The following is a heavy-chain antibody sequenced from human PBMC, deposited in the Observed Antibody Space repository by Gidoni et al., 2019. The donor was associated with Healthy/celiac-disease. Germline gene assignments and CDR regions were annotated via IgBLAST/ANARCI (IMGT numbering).Heavy chain of an antibody. CDR3: ARDNYDSSGYPQ. CDR1: GFTSSSYG. D-gene: IGHD3-22*01. CDR2: RWYDGSNK. Sequence: QVQLVESGGGVVPPGRSLRLSCAASGFTSSSYGMHWGRQAPGKGLEWVAVRWYDGSNKYYADAVKGRFTNSRDNSKNTLYLQMNSLRAEDTAVYYCARDNYDSSGYPQWGQGTLVTVSS. J-gene: IGHJ4*02. V-gene: IGHV3-33*01.